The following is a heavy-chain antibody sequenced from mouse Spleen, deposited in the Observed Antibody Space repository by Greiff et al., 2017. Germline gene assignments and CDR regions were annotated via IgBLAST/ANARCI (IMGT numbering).Heavy chain of an antibody. J-gene: IGHJ4*01. CDR3: AYYGDYEGYAMDY. CDR2: IYPRSGNT. Sequence: VKLVESGAELARPGASVKLSCKASGYTFTSYGISWVKQRTGQGLEWIGEIYPRSGNTYYNEKFKGKATLTADKSSSTAYMELRSLTSEDSAVYFCAYYGDYEGYAMDYWGQGTSVTVSS. D-gene: IGHD2-13*01. CDR1: GYTFTSYG. V-gene: IGHV1-81*01.